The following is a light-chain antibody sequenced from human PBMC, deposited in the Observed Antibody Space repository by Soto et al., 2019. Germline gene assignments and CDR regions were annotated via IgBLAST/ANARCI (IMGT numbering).Light chain of an antibody. Sequence: DIQLTQSPSFLSASVGVRVTITCRASQGISSYLAWYQQKPAKAPKLLIYAASTLQSGVPSRFSGSGSGTEFTLTISSLQPEDFATYYCQQLDSHPPSFGGGTNVEIK. CDR2: AAS. J-gene: IGKJ4*01. V-gene: IGKV1-9*01. CDR3: QQLDSHPPS. CDR1: QGISSY.